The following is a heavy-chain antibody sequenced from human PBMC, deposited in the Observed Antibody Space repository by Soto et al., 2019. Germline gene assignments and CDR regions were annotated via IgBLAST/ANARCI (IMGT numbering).Heavy chain of an antibody. CDR2: ISSSSSTI. D-gene: IGHD3-16*02. J-gene: IGHJ4*02. CDR1: GFTFSSYS. Sequence: PGGSLRLSCAASGFTFSSYSMNWVRQAPGKGLEWVSYISSSSSTIYYADSVKGRFTISRDNAKNSLYLQMNSLRDEDTAVYYCVRDFPKKQYYDYVCCSYRPNHIFDYWGQGTLVTVSS. V-gene: IGHV3-48*02. CDR3: VRDFPKKQYYDYVCCSYRPNHIFDY.